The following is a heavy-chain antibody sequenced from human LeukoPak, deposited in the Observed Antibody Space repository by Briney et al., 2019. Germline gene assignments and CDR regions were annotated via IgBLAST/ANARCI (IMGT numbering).Heavy chain of an antibody. CDR1: GFTFSSYG. V-gene: IGHV3-30*18. D-gene: IGHD3-10*01. J-gene: IGHJ4*02. CDR2: ISYDGSNK. CDR3: AKDPAYYGSGSYYNPLYYFDY. Sequence: PGRSLRLSCAASGFTFSSYGMHRVRQAPSEVLEWVAVISYDGSNKYYADSVKGRFTISRDNSKNTLYLQMNSLRAEDTAVYYCAKDPAYYGSGSYYNPLYYFDYWGQGTLVTVSS.